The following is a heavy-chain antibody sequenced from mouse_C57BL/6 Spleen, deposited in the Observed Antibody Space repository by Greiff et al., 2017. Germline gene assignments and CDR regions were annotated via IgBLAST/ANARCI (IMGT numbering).Heavy chain of an antibody. V-gene: IGHV1-52*01. Sequence: QVQLQQPGAELVRPGSSVKLSCKASGYTFTSYWMHWVKQRPIQGLEWIGNIDPSDSETPYNQKFKDKATLTVDKFSSTAYMQLSSLTSEDSAVCYSARLLRDYAMDYWGQGTSVTVSS. J-gene: IGHJ4*01. CDR2: IDPSDSET. CDR3: ARLLRDYAMDY. D-gene: IGHD1-1*01. CDR1: GYTFTSYW.